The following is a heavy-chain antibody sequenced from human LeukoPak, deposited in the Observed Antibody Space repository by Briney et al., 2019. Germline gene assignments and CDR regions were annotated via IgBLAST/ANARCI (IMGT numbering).Heavy chain of an antibody. CDR2: ISGYNGNT. CDR1: GYTFTTYG. CDR3: ATGRGDYYYFMDV. Sequence: ASVKVSCKASGYTFTTYGISWVRQAPGQGLEWMGWISGYNGNTNYAQKFQGRVTMPTDTSTTTAYMDVRSLRSDDTALYFCATGRGDYYYFMDVWGKGTTVIVSS. V-gene: IGHV1-18*01. D-gene: IGHD3-10*01. J-gene: IGHJ6*03.